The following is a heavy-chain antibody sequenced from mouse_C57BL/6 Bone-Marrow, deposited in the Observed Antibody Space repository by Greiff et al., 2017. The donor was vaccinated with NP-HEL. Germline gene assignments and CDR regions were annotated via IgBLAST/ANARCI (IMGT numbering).Heavy chain of an antibody. J-gene: IGHJ2*01. Sequence: QVQLQQSGAELVRPGASVKLSCKASGYTFTDYYINWVKQRPGQGLEWIARIYPGSGNTYYNEKFKGKATLTAEKSSSTAYMQLSSLTSEDSAVYFCARPGGLDYWGQGTTLTVSS. CDR1: GYTFTDYY. CDR3: ARPGGLDY. V-gene: IGHV1-76*01. CDR2: IYPGSGNT.